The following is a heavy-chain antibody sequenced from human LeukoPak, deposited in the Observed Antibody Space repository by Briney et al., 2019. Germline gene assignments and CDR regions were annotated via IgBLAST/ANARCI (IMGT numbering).Heavy chain of an antibody. CDR3: ARGGYYGSGNDFRFDP. CDR2: IYHSGRT. Sequence: SETLSLTCTVSGYSISSGYYWGWIRQPPGKGLEWIGSIYHSGRTYYNPSLKSRVTISVDTSKNQFSLKLSSVTAADTAVYYCARGGYYGSGNDFRFDPWGQGTLVTVSS. J-gene: IGHJ5*02. V-gene: IGHV4-38-2*02. CDR1: GYSISSGYY. D-gene: IGHD3-10*01.